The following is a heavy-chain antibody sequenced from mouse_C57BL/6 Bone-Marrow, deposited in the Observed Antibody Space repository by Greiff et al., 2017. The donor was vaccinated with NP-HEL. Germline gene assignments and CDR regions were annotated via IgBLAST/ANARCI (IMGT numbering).Heavy chain of an antibody. CDR2: IDPENGDT. CDR3: TALTTVVATESY. Sequence: VQLQQSGAELVRPGASVKLSCTASGFNIKDDYMHWVKQRPEQGLEWIGWIDPENGDTEYASKFQGKATITADKSSNTAYLQLSSLTSEDTAVYYCTALTTVVATESYWGQGTLVTVSA. D-gene: IGHD1-1*01. J-gene: IGHJ3*01. V-gene: IGHV14-4*01. CDR1: GFNIKDDY.